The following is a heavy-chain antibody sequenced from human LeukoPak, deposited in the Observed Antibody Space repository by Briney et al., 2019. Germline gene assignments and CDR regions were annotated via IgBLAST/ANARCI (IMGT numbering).Heavy chain of an antibody. CDR1: GYAISSGYY. CDR2: IYTSGST. J-gene: IGHJ3*02. V-gene: IGHV4-38-2*02. Sequence: SETLSLTCSVSGYAISSGYYWVWIRQPPGKGLEWIGRIYTSGSTNYNPSLKSRVTMSVDTSKNQFSLKLSSVTAADTAVYYCARETAYAFDIWGQGTMVTVSS. CDR3: ARETAYAFDI. D-gene: IGHD5-18*01.